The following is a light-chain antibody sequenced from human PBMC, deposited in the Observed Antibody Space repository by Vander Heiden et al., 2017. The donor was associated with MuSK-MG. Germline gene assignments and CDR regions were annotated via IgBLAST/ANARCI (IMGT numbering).Light chain of an antibody. CDR1: QTSSSY. V-gene: IGKV1-39*01. Sequence: DIQMTQSPSSLSASVGDRVTITCRASQTSSSYLNWYQQKPGKATKLLIYAASSFQSGVPSRFSGSGSGTDFTLTISSLQPEDFATYYCQQSYSHPWTFGQGTKVEIK. CDR3: QQSYSHPWT. CDR2: AAS. J-gene: IGKJ1*01.